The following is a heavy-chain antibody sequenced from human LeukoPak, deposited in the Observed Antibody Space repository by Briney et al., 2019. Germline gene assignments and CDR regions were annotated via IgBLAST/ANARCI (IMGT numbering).Heavy chain of an antibody. CDR3: ARATTYYYDSSVGY. CDR2: ISSSGSTI. J-gene: IGHJ4*02. CDR1: GFTLSDYY. D-gene: IGHD3-22*01. Sequence: GGSLRLSCAASGFTLSDYYMSWIRQAPGKGLERVSYISSSGSTIYYADSVKGRFTISRDNAKNTLYLQMDSLRAEDTAVYYCARATTYYYDSSVGYWGQGTLVTVSS. V-gene: IGHV3-11*04.